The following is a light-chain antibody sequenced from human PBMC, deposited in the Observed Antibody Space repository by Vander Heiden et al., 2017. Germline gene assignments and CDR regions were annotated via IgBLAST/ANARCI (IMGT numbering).Light chain of an antibody. CDR2: GAS. Sequence: EIVMTPSPATLSVSPGERATLSCRASQSGSSHLAWYQPKPGQAPRLRIYGASTRATGIPARFSGSGSGTEFTLTISSLQSEDFSVYYCQQYNNWPWTFGQGTKVEIK. CDR3: QQYNNWPWT. V-gene: IGKV3-15*01. CDR1: QSGSSH. J-gene: IGKJ1*01.